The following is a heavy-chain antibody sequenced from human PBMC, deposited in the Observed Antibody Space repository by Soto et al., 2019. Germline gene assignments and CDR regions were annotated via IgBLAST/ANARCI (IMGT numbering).Heavy chain of an antibody. CDR2: IYYTGTT. J-gene: IGHJ4*02. CDR1: GDSNSSSNYY. D-gene: IGHD5-12*01. CDR3: AGDGRGCSGYDCEY. V-gene: IGHV4-39*01. Sequence: SDTHSHTCNVSGDSNSSSNYYWGSIRQPPGKGLEWIGSIYYTGTTYYNPSLKSRVTISGDTSKNQFSLKLSSVTAADTGVYCCAGDGRGCSGYDCEYWGQGTLVT.